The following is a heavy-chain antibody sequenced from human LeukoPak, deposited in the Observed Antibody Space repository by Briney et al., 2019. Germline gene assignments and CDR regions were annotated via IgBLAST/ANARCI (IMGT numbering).Heavy chain of an antibody. D-gene: IGHD6-13*01. Sequence: ASVKVSCKASGYTFIGYYMHWVRQAPGQGLEWMGWINPNSGGTNYAQKFQGRVTMTRDTSISTAYMELSRLRSDDTAVYYCARDQAAAAHLITGTYGMDVWGQGTTVTVSS. V-gene: IGHV1-2*02. J-gene: IGHJ6*02. CDR1: GYTFIGYY. CDR3: ARDQAAAAHLITGTYGMDV. CDR2: INPNSGGT.